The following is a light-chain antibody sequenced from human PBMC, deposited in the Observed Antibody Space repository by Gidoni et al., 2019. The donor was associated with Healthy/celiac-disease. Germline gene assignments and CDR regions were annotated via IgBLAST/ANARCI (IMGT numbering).Light chain of an antibody. Sequence: EIVLTQSPGTLSLSPGERATLSCRASQSVSSSYLAWYQQKPGQAPRLLIYGASSRATGIPDRFSGSGSGTDFTLTISRLEHEEFAVYYCQQYGSSRFMYTFGQGTKLEIK. V-gene: IGKV3-20*01. CDR3: QQYGSSRFMYT. CDR2: GAS. J-gene: IGKJ2*01. CDR1: QSVSSSY.